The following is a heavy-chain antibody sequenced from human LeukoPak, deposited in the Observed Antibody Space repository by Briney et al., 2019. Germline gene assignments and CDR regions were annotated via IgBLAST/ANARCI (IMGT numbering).Heavy chain of an antibody. CDR3: AAHCSSTTCRSGAFDI. J-gene: IGHJ3*02. CDR2: IYHSGST. Sequence: PSETLSLTCAVYGGSFSGYYWSWIRQPPGKGLEWIGYIYHSGSTYYNPSLKSRVTISADRSKNHFSLKLSSVTAADTAVYYCAAHCSSTTCRSGAFDIWGQGTMVTVSS. CDR1: GGSFSGYY. D-gene: IGHD2-2*01. V-gene: IGHV4-34*01.